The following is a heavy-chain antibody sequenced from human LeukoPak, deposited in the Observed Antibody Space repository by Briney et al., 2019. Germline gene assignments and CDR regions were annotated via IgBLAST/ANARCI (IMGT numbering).Heavy chain of an antibody. CDR1: GFTFSSYA. V-gene: IGHV3-23*01. CDR2: INSGGST. Sequence: GGSLRLSCATSGFTFSSYAMSWVRQAPGKGLEWVSLINSGGSTYYADSVNGRFTISRDNSKNTLYLQMNTLRAEDTAVYYCAKPGTAAGTLGHWGQGTLVAVSS. J-gene: IGHJ4*02. CDR3: AKPGTAAGTLGH. D-gene: IGHD6-13*01.